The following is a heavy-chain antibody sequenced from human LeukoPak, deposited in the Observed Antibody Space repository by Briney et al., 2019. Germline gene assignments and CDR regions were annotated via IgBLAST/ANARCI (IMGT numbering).Heavy chain of an antibody. J-gene: IGHJ4*02. V-gene: IGHV3-33*01. CDR2: IWYDGSNK. D-gene: IGHD2-2*01. CDR3: ARGLRYQDK. CDR1: GFTFSSYG. Sequence: GGSLRLSCAASGFTFSSYGMHWVRQAPGKGLEWVAVIWYDGSNKYYADSVKGRFTISRENSKNTLYLQMNSLRAEDTAVYYCARGLRYQDKWGQGTLVTVSS.